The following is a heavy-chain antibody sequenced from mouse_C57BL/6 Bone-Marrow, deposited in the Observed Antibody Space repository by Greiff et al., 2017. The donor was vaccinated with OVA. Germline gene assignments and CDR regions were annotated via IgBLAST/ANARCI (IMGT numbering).Heavy chain of an antibody. J-gene: IGHJ3*01. CDR1: GYTFTNYW. CDR2: IYPGGGYT. CDR3: ARENYYGSSLAY. Sequence: VQLQQSGAELVRPGTSVKMSCKASGYTFTNYWIGWAKQRPGHGLEWIGDIYPGGGYTNYNEKFKGKATLTADKSSSTAYMQFSSLTSEDSAIYYGARENYYGSSLAYWGQGTLVTVSA. V-gene: IGHV1-63*01. D-gene: IGHD1-1*01.